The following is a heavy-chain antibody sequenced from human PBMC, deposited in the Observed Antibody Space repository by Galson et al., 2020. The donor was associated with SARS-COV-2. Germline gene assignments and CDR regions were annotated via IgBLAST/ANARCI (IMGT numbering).Heavy chain of an antibody. V-gene: IGHV5-10-1*01. J-gene: IGHJ1*01. CDR3: ARTFYSGSYKREYEYFQH. CDR2: IDPSDSYT. Sequence: GESLKISCKGSGYSFTSYWISWVRQMPGKGLEWMGRIDPSDSYTNYSPSFQGHVTISADKSISTAYLQWSSLKASDTAMYYCARTFYSGSYKREYEYFQHWGQGTLVTVSS. D-gene: IGHD1-26*01. CDR1: GYSFTSYW.